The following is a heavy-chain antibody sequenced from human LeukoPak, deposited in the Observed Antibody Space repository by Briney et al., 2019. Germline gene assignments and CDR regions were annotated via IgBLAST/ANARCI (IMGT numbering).Heavy chain of an antibody. V-gene: IGHV3-23*01. J-gene: IGHJ6*02. CDR2: ISGSGGSP. CDR1: GFTFSSYA. Sequence: GGSLRLSCAASGFTFSSYAMSWVRQAPGKGLEWVSAISGSGGSPYYADSVKGRFTISRDNSRNTLYLQMNSLRAEDTAVYYCAKETDRQYYYYYTMDVWGQGTTVTVSS. CDR3: AKETDRQYYYYYTMDV.